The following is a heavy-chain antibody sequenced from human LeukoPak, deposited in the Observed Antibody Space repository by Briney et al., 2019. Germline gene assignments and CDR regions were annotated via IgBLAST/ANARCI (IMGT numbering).Heavy chain of an antibody. CDR2: INPNSGGT. Sequence: ASVKVSYKASGYTFTGYYMHWVRQAPGQGLEWMGWINPNSGGTNYAQKFQGRVTMTRDTSISTAYMELSRLRSDDTAVYYCARVAPPYDSSGYYYASYYYYYYMDVWGKGTTVTVSS. CDR1: GYTFTGYY. D-gene: IGHD3-22*01. J-gene: IGHJ6*03. V-gene: IGHV1-2*02. CDR3: ARVAPPYDSSGYYYASYYYYYYMDV.